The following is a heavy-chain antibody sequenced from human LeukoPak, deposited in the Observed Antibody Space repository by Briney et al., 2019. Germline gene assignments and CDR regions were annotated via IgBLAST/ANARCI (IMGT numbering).Heavy chain of an antibody. CDR2: IYYTGVT. D-gene: IGHD1-14*01. CDR3: ARHPTTPDY. CDR1: GGSISSSSYH. V-gene: IGHV4-39*01. J-gene: IGHJ4*02. Sequence: SETLSLTCAVSGGSISSSSYHWGWIRQAPGKGLEWIGTIYYTGVTYYSPSLSSRVTISLDTSRNQFSLKLTSVTAADTALYFCARHPTTPDYWGQGTLVTVSS.